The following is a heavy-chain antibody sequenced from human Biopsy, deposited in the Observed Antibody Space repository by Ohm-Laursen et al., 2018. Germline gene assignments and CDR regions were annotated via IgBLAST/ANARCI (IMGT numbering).Heavy chain of an antibody. J-gene: IGHJ3*02. V-gene: IGHV3-9*01. CDR2: ISWNSGSI. Sequence: SLRLSCTASGFKFDDYAMHWVRQAPGKGLEWVSGISWNSGSIGYADSVKGRFTISRDNAKNSLYLQMNSLRAEDTALYYCAKDRRAVAGYDAFDIWGQGTMVTVSS. CDR1: GFKFDDYA. D-gene: IGHD6-19*01. CDR3: AKDRRAVAGYDAFDI.